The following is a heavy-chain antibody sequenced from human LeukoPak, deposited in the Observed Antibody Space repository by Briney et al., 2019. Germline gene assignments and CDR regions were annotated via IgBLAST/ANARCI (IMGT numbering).Heavy chain of an antibody. D-gene: IGHD3-22*01. J-gene: IGHJ4*02. V-gene: IGHV3-23*01. Sequence: PGGSLRLSCASSVFTFRSYDTRWGREAPGRGREWVSNISGTGGSKHYADSVRGGFPTSRDNAQNILFLQMNSLRAEDTAVYYCASVRSGYYSDIDYWGQGTLVTVSS. CDR3: ASVRSGYYSDIDY. CDR2: ISGTGGSK. CDR1: VFTFRSYD.